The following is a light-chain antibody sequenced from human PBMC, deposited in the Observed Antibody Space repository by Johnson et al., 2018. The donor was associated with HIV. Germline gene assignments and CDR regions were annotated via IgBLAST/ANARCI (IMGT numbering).Light chain of an antibody. CDR2: DNN. V-gene: IGLV1-51*01. CDR1: TSKIENNY. J-gene: IGLJ1*01. Sequence: QSVLTQPPSVSAAPGQKVTISCSGNTSKIENNYVSWYQQLPGTAPKLLIYDNNKRPSGIPDRFSGSKSGTSATLGITGLQTGDEADYYCGTWDSSLSAGVFGTGTKVTVL. CDR3: GTWDSSLSAGV.